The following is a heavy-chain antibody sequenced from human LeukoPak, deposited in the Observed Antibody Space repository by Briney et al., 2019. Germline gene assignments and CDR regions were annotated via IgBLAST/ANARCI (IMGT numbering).Heavy chain of an antibody. CDR2: ISSSSSTI. CDR3: ARVSFYYDSSGPY. V-gene: IGHV3-48*01. Sequence: GGSPRLSCAASGFTFSSYGMNWVRQAPGKGLEWVSYISSSSSTIYYTDFVKGRFTISRDNAKNSLYLQMNSLRAEDTAVYYCARVSFYYDSSGPYWGQGTLVTVSS. D-gene: IGHD3-22*01. J-gene: IGHJ4*02. CDR1: GFTFSSYG.